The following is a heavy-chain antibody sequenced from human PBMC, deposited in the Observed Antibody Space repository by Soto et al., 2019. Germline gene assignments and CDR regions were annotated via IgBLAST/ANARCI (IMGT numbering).Heavy chain of an antibody. CDR1: GFTFSDHY. CDR3: GRGAYCSSTSCYYYYGMDV. D-gene: IGHD2-2*01. J-gene: IGHJ6*02. V-gene: IGHV3-72*01. Sequence: EVQLVEFGGGLVQPGGSLRLSCVASGFTFSDHYMDWVRQAPGKGLEWVGRTRNKVNSYTTEYAASVKGRFTISRDDSKTSLYLQMNSLKTEDTAVYYCGRGAYCSSTSCYYYYGMDVWGQGTTVTVSS. CDR2: TRNKVNSYTT.